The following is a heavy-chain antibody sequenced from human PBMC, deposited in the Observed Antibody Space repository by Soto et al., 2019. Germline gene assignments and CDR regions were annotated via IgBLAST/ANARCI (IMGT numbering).Heavy chain of an antibody. V-gene: IGHV4-59*01. D-gene: IGHD5-18*01. CDR3: VGSLGSRAMESFDY. CDR1: AGSISRYY. J-gene: IGHJ4*02. Sequence: PSETLSLTCSVSAGSISRYYWGWVRQPPGEGLEWIAYISYTVGASYNPSLKSRVTISLDTSKNQIALRLMSVTAADTAVYYCVGSLGSRAMESFDYWGRGTLVTVSS. CDR2: ISYTVGA.